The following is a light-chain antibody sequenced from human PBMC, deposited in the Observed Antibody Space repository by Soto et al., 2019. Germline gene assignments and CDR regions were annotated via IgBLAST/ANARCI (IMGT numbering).Light chain of an antibody. CDR3: SSYTSSSTPV. V-gene: IGLV2-14*01. J-gene: IGLJ1*01. CDR2: EVS. Sequence: PASVSGSPGQSITISCTGTSSDVGGYNYVSWYQQHPGKAPKLMIYEVSNRPSGVSNRFSGSKSGNTASLTISGLQAEDEADYYCSSYTSSSTPVFGTGTKVTVL. CDR1: SSDVGGYNY.